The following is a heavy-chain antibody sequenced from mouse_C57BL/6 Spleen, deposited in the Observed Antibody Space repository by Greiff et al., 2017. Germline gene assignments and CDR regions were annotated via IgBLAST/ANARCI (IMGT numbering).Heavy chain of an antibody. Sequence: QVQLKQPGAELVKPGASVKLSCKASGYTFTSYWMQWVQQRPGQGLEWIGEIDPSDSYTNYTQKFKGKATLTVDTSSSTAYMQLSRLTSEDSAVYYCARGRVYYDYDGFAYWGQGTLVTVSA. CDR1: GYTFTSYW. CDR3: ARGRVYYDYDGFAY. V-gene: IGHV1-50*01. D-gene: IGHD2-4*01. J-gene: IGHJ3*01. CDR2: IDPSDSYT.